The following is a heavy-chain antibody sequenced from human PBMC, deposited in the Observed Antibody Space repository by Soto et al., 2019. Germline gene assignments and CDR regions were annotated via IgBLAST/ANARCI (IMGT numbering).Heavy chain of an antibody. CDR3: ARDPPDFLSAFDS. Sequence: SQTLSLTCAISGDSVSNNGATWNWIRQSPSRGLEWLGRAYYRSRWIYDYAMSVKSRISINPDTSKNQVSLQLNSVTPADTAVYYCARDPPDFLSAFDSWGRGTLVTVPQ. J-gene: IGHJ4*02. V-gene: IGHV6-1*01. CDR2: AYYRSRWIY. CDR1: GDSVSNNGAT. D-gene: IGHD6-19*01.